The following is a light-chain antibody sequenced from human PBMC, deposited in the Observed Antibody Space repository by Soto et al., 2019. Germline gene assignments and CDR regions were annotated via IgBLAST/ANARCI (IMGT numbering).Light chain of an antibody. Sequence: EIVLTQSPATLSLSPGERATLSCRASQSVSSFLAWYQQKPGQAPGLLIYDALNRATGIPARFSGSGSETDFTLTISSLDPEDFAVYYCQQRSNWPLTFGGGTKVEI. CDR1: QSVSSF. J-gene: IGKJ4*01. CDR3: QQRSNWPLT. V-gene: IGKV3-11*01. CDR2: DAL.